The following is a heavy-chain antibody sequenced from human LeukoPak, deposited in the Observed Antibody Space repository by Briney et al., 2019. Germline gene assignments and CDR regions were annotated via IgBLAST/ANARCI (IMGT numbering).Heavy chain of an antibody. CDR1: GGTFSSYA. J-gene: IGHJ3*02. CDR2: IIPIFGTA. V-gene: IGHV1-69*13. CDR3: ARGRDWNHAFDI. D-gene: IGHD1-1*01. Sequence: ASVKVSCKASGGTFSSYAISWVRQAPGQGLEWMGGIIPIFGTANYAQKFQGRVTITADESMSTAYMELSSLRSEDTAVYYCARGRDWNHAFDIWGQGTMVTVSS.